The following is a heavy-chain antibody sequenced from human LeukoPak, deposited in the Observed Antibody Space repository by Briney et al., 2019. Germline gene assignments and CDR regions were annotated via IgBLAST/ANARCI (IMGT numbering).Heavy chain of an antibody. CDR3: ARELAAGTDY. D-gene: IGHD6-13*01. CDR1: GFTFSSYA. V-gene: IGHV3-30-3*01. Sequence: PGGSLRLSCAASGFTFSSYAMSWVRQAPGKGLEWVAVISYDGSNKYYADSVKGRFTTSRDNAKNSLYLQMNSLRAEDTAVYYCARELAAGTDYWGQGTLVTVSS. CDR2: ISYDGSNK. J-gene: IGHJ4*02.